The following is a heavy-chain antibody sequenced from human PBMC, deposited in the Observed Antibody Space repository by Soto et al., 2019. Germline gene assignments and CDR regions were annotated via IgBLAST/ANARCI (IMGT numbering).Heavy chain of an antibody. CDR3: ARDLGSDCANGVCMKYYYYGMDV. CDR2: ISSSSSYI. Sequence: GSLRLSCAASGFTFSSYSMNWVRQAPGKGLEWVSSISSSSSYIYYADSVKGRFTISRDNAKNSLYLQMNSLRAEDTAVYYCARDLGSDCANGVCMKYYYYGMDVWGQGTTVTVSS. D-gene: IGHD2-8*01. CDR1: GFTFSSYS. V-gene: IGHV3-21*01. J-gene: IGHJ6*02.